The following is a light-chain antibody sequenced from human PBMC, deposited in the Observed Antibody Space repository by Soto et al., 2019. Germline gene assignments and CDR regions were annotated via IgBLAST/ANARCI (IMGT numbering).Light chain of an antibody. Sequence: DIQMTQAPSTLSASVGDTVTIACRASQSVSGWLAWYQQKPGEAPKLLIYDASALPRGVPSRCSGSGAGTKFTLTIASLQPDDFATYYCQQYETFSVTFGPGTKVDIK. J-gene: IGKJ1*01. CDR3: QQYETFSVT. CDR2: DAS. V-gene: IGKV1-5*01. CDR1: QSVSGW.